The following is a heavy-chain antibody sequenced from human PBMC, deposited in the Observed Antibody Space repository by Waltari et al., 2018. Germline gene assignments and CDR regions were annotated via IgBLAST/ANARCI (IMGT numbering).Heavy chain of an antibody. Sequence: QVQLQESGPGLVKPSETLSLTCTVSGGSLSSYYWSWIRQPPGKGLEWIGYIYYSGSTNYNPSLKSRVTISVDTSKNQFSLKLSSVTAADTAVYYCARGGTVRRDWYFDLWGRGTLVTVSS. CDR1: GGSLSSYY. D-gene: IGHD3-16*01. CDR2: IYYSGST. CDR3: ARGGTVRRDWYFDL. V-gene: IGHV4-59*01. J-gene: IGHJ2*01.